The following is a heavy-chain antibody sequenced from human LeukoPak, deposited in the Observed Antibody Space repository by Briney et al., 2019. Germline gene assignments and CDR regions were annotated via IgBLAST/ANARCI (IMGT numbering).Heavy chain of an antibody. CDR2: ISAYNGNT. CDR1: GYTFTNYG. J-gene: IGHJ1*01. D-gene: IGHD3-22*01. Sequence: ASVKVSCKASGYTFTNYGISWVRQAPGQGLEWMGWISAYNGNTNYAQKLQGRVTMTTETSTSTAYMELRSLRSDDTAVYYCAKYNYDSSGYSEYFQHWGQGTLVTVSA. CDR3: AKYNYDSSGYSEYFQH. V-gene: IGHV1-18*01.